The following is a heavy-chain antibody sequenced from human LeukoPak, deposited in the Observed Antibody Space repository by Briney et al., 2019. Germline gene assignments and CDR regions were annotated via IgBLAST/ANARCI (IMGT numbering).Heavy chain of an antibody. CDR3: AKDGEYSYGYCFDY. J-gene: IGHJ4*02. D-gene: IGHD5-18*01. CDR2: IYYSGST. CDR1: GGSISSYY. V-gene: IGHV4-59*12. Sequence: PSETLSLTCTVSGGSISSYYWSWIRQPPGKGLEWIGYIYYSGSTNYNPSLKSRVTISVDTSKNQFSLKLSSVTAADTAVYYCAKDGEYSYGYCFDYWGQGTLVTVSS.